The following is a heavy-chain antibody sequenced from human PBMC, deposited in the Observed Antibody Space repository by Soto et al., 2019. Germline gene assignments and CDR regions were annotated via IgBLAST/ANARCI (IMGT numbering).Heavy chain of an antibody. V-gene: IGHV3-21*01. CDR1: GFTFSSYS. CDR2: ISSSSSYI. J-gene: IGHJ6*03. CDR3: AVLHDYGDAHYYYYMDV. Sequence: GGSLRLSCAASGFTFSSYSMNWVRQAPGKGLEWVSSISSSSSYIYYADSVKGRFTISRDNAKNSLYLQMNSLRAEDTAVYYCAVLHDYGDAHYYYYMDVWGKGTTVTVSS. D-gene: IGHD4-17*01.